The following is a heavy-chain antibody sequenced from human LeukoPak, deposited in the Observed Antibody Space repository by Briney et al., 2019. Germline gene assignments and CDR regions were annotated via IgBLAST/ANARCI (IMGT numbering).Heavy chain of an antibody. CDR3: ATETTAGTLDY. V-gene: IGHV1-24*01. J-gene: IGHJ4*02. CDR2: FDPEDGEK. D-gene: IGHD6-13*01. CDR1: GYNRTELS. Sequence: ASVKVSCKVSGYNRTELSMHRVRQAPGKGLEWMGGFDPEDGEKIYAQKFQGRVTMTEDTSTDTAYMELSSLRSDDTAVYYCATETTAGTLDYWGQGTLVTVSS.